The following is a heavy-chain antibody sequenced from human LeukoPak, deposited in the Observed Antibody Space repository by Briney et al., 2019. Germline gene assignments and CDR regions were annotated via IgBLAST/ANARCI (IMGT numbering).Heavy chain of an antibody. CDR2: ISSSGTTI. CDR1: GYTFSSYE. V-gene: IGHV3-48*03. J-gene: IGHJ4*02. CDR3: AIGLFEEQQPY. Sequence: GGSLRLSCAASGYTFSSYEMNWVRQAPGKGLEWVSYISSSGTTIYYADSVKGRFTISRDNAKNSLYLQMNSLRAEDTAVYYCAIGLFEEQQPYWGQGTLVTVSS. D-gene: IGHD6-13*01.